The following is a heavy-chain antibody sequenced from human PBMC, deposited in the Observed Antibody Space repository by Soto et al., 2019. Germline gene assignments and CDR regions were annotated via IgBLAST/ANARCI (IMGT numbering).Heavy chain of an antibody. D-gene: IGHD2-15*01. CDR3: ARGPTDCSGGSCYSEWFDP. J-gene: IGHJ5*02. V-gene: IGHV1-2*04. Sequence: ASVKVYCKASGYTFTGYYIHWVRQAPGQGLEWMGWINPNSGGTNYAQKFQGWVTMTRDTSISTAYMELSRLRSDDTAVYYCARGPTDCSGGSCYSEWFDPWGQGTLVTVSS. CDR2: INPNSGGT. CDR1: GYTFTGYY.